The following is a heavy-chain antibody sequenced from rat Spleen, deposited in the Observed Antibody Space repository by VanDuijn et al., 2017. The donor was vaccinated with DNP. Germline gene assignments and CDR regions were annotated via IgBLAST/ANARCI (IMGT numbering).Heavy chain of an antibody. CDR1: GFTFSSFP. V-gene: IGHV5-46*01. CDR3: ARHVPGYNVMDA. Sequence: EVQLVESGGGLVQPGTSMKLSCAASGFTFSSFPMAWVRQAPTKGLEWVATISSSGDGTYYRDSVKGRFTISRDNAKSTLYLQMNSLRSEDTAIYYCARHVPGYNVMDAWGQGTSVTVSS. J-gene: IGHJ4*01. CDR2: ISSSGDGT. D-gene: IGHD1-4*01.